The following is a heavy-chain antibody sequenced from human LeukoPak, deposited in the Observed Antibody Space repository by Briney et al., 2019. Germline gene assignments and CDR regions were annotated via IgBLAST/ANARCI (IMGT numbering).Heavy chain of an antibody. CDR3: ARVDPPIVAVTAIHTENYYYGMDV. CDR2: ISSSSSTI. Sequence: GGSLRLSCAASGFTFDDYAMHWVRQAPGKGLEWVSYISSSSSTIYYADSVKGRFTISRDNAKNSLYLQMNSLRAEDTAVYYCARVDPPIVAVTAIHTENYYYGMDVWGQGTTVTVSS. V-gene: IGHV3-48*04. J-gene: IGHJ6*02. CDR1: GFTFDDYA. D-gene: IGHD2-21*02.